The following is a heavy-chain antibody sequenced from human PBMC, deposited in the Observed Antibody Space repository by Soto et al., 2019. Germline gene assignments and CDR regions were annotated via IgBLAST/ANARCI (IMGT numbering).Heavy chain of an antibody. J-gene: IGHJ4*02. V-gene: IGHV1-2*04. CDR2: INPNSGGT. D-gene: IGHD5-12*01. Sequence: RQAPGQGLEWMGWINPNSGGTNYAQKFQGWVTMTRDTSISTAYMELSRLRSDDTAGFFCARDLGGSHFYYRAQGTLVTVSS. CDR3: ARDLGGSHFYY.